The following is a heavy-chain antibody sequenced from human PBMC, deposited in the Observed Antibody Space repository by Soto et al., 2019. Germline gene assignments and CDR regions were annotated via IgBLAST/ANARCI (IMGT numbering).Heavy chain of an antibody. J-gene: IGHJ6*02. CDR3: AHDYVAYYGMDV. CDR1: GFSLTTSGVG. CDR2: IFWDDDK. Sequence: QITLKESGPTLVKPTQTLTLTCAFSGFSLTTSGVGVGWIRQPPGKALEWLGIIFWDDDKRYSPALKSRRTITKDTAKNRGGVTLANMGPVDTATYYWAHDYVAYYGMDVWGQGTTVTVSS. D-gene: IGHD4-17*01. V-gene: IGHV2-5*02.